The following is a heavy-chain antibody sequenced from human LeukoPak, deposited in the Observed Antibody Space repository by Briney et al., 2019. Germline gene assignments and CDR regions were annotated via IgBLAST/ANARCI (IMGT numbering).Heavy chain of an antibody. CDR3: AKDRDFWSGPYYFDY. D-gene: IGHD3-3*01. CDR2: ISGSGGST. CDR1: GFTFSSYA. J-gene: IGHJ4*02. V-gene: IGHV3-23*01. Sequence: AGGSLRLSCAASGFTFSSYAMSWVRQAPGKGLEWVSAISGSGGSTYYADSVKGRFTISRDNSKNTLYLQMNSLRAEDTAVYYCAKDRDFWSGPYYFDYWGQGTLVTVSS.